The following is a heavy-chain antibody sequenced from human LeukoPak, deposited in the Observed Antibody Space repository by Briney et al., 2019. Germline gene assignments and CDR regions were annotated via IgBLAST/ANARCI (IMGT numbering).Heavy chain of an antibody. CDR1: GYTFTGYY. CDR2: INPNSGGT. CDR3: ARGFWGHTNAFDI. V-gene: IGHV1-2*06. J-gene: IGHJ3*02. Sequence: ASVKVSCKASGYTFTGYYMHWVRQAPGQGLEWMGRINPNSGGTNYAQKFQGRVTMTRDTSISTAYMELSRLRSDDTAVYYCARGFWGHTNAFDIWGQGTMVTVSS. D-gene: IGHD3-16*01.